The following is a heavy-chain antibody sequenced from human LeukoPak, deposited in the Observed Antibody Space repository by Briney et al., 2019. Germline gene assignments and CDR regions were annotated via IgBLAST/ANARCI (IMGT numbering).Heavy chain of an antibody. CDR1: GFTFSSYG. D-gene: IGHD4-11*01. V-gene: IGHV3-30*03. J-gene: IGHJ4*02. Sequence: GRSLRLSCAASGFTFSSYGMHWVRQAPGKGLEWVAVISYDGSNKYYADSVKGRFTISRDNAKNSLYLQMNSLRAEDTAVYYCARDGSDTVNFDYWGQGTLVTVSS. CDR3: ARDGSDTVNFDY. CDR2: ISYDGSNK.